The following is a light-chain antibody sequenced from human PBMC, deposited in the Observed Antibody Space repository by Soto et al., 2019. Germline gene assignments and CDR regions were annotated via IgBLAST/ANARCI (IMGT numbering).Light chain of an antibody. J-gene: IGKJ4*01. Sequence: AIQLTQSPSSLSASVGDRVTITCRASQGISSALAWYQQKPGKAPKLLIYDASSLESGVPSRFSGSGSGTDFTLAISCLQPEDFATYYCQQFNSYSLTCGGGTKVEIK. V-gene: IGKV1-13*02. CDR2: DAS. CDR1: QGISSA. CDR3: QQFNSYSLT.